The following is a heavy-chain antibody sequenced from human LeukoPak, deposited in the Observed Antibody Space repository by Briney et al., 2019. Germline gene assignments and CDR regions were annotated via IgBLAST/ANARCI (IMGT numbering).Heavy chain of an antibody. CDR1: GYSISSGYY. CDR2: IYHSGST. CDR3: ARDYVEMATVVVWYFDL. Sequence: PSETLSLTCTVSGYSISSGYYWGWIRQPPGKGLEWIGSIYHSGSTYYNPSLKSRVTISVDTSKNQFSLKLSSVTAADTAVYYCARDYVEMATVVVWYFDLWGRGTLVTVSS. D-gene: IGHD5-24*01. J-gene: IGHJ2*01. V-gene: IGHV4-38-2*02.